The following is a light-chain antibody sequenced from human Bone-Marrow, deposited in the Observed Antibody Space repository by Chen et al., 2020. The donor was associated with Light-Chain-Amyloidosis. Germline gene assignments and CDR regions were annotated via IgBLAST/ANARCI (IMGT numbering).Light chain of an antibody. Sequence: QSVLSQPPSASATPGQMVTFPCSGGRSNIGSNGVNWYQHVPGTAPKLLIFRDGQRPSRVPARFCGSRSGTSTSLAISGLQSEDATVYYWAAWDDSLKAWVFGGGTALTVL. CDR1: RSNIGSNG. CDR3: AAWDDSLKAWV. V-gene: IGLV1-44*01. J-gene: IGLJ3*02. CDR2: RDG.